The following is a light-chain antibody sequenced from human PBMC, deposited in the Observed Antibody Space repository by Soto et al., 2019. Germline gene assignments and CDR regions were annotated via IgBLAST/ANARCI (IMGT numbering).Light chain of an antibody. J-gene: IGLJ1*01. Sequence: QSALTQPASVSGSPGQSITISCTGTRSDVGSYNLVSWYQQHPGKAPKLMIYEVTERPSGVSNRFSGSKSGDTASLTISGLQAEDEADYYCCSYAGTTTYVFGTGTKAPS. V-gene: IGLV2-23*02. CDR3: CSYAGTTTYV. CDR1: RSDVGSYNL. CDR2: EVT.